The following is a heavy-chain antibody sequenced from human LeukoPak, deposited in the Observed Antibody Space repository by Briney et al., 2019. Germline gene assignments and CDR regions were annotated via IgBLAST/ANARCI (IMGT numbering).Heavy chain of an antibody. D-gene: IGHD3-10*01. CDR2: IYYSGSP. CDR3: ARRRDGSGLDEEAFDI. Sequence: SETLSLTCTVSGGSISSYYWRWIRQPPGKGLEWIGYIYYSGSPNYNPSLKSRVTISVDTSKNQFSLKLSSVTAADTAVYYCARRRDGSGLDEEAFDIWGQGTMVTVSS. CDR1: GGSISSYY. J-gene: IGHJ3*02. V-gene: IGHV4-59*08.